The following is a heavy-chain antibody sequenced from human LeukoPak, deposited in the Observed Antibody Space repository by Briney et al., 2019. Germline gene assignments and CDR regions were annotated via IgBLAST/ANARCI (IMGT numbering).Heavy chain of an antibody. CDR2: ISAYNGNT. V-gene: IGHV1-18*01. D-gene: IGHD3-22*01. J-gene: IGHJ4*02. CDR1: GYTFTSYG. Sequence: GASVKVSCKASGYTFTSYGISWVRQAPGQGLEWMGWISAYNGNTNYAQKLQGRVTMTTDTSTSTAYMELRSLRSDDTAVYYCARVQVYYYDSSGYWSDYWGQGTVVTVSS. CDR3: ARVQVYYYDSSGYWSDY.